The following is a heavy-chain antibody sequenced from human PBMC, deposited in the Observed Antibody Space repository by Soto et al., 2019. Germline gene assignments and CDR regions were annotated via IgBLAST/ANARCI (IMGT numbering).Heavy chain of an antibody. D-gene: IGHD3-10*01. CDR2: ISGIGGTT. V-gene: IGHV3-23*01. CDR1: GFTFNSYA. Sequence: EVQLLESGGGLVQPGGSLRLSCGGSGFTFNSYAMTWVRQAPGKGLEWVSAISGIGGTTYYANSVKGRSTISRDQSKDTLYLQMNSLKAEDTAIYYCAKDRHYGSGTYSDSYLDYWGQGTLVTVSS. CDR3: AKDRHYGSGTYSDSYLDY. J-gene: IGHJ4*02.